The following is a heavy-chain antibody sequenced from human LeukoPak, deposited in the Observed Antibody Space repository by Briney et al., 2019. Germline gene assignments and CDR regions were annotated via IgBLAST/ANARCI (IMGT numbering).Heavy chain of an antibody. CDR3: ARGLVTTGRSSFDN. Sequence: GGSLRLSCAASGFTFSSYGMHWVRQAPGKGLEWVAVIWYDGSNKYYADSVKGRFTISRDNSKNTLYLQMNSLRAEDTAVYYCARGLVTTGRSSFDNWGQGTLVTVSS. D-gene: IGHD4-17*01. V-gene: IGHV3-33*01. CDR2: IWYDGSNK. J-gene: IGHJ4*02. CDR1: GFTFSSYG.